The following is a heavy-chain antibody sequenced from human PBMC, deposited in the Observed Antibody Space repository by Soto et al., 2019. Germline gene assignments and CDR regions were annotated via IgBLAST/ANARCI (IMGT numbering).Heavy chain of an antibody. D-gene: IGHD3-22*01. CDR2: ISSSSSTI. Sequence: PGGSLRLSCAASGFTFSSYSMNWVRQAPGKGLEWVSYISSSSSTIYCADSVKGRFTISRDNAKNSLYLQMNSLRDEDMAVYYCARDPKYYYDSSGYFDYWGQGTLVTVSS. J-gene: IGHJ4*02. CDR3: ARDPKYYYDSSGYFDY. V-gene: IGHV3-48*02. CDR1: GFTFSSYS.